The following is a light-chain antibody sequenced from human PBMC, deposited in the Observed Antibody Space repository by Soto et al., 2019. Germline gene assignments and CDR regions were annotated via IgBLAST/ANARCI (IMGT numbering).Light chain of an antibody. V-gene: IGKV3D-15*01. J-gene: IGKJ4*01. CDR3: QQYNSWPPFT. Sequence: EIVMTQSPATLSVSPGERATLSCRASQSVSSNLAWYQQKPGQAPRLLIYGASTRATGIPARFSGSWAGTSFSPTISSLQSEDFAVYYCQQYNSWPPFTFGWGTKVEIK. CDR2: GAS. CDR1: QSVSSN.